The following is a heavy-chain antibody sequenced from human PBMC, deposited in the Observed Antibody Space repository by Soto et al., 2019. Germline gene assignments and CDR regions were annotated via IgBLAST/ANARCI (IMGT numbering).Heavy chain of an antibody. CDR3: ARHDLLRGDTAYGPN. Sequence: EVQLVESGGGLVQPGGSLRLSCAASGFTFSGYWMSWVRQAPGKGLEWVANIKHDGSEKYYVDSVKGLFTTSRDNPKNSLYHQMDSLRAEATAVYHCARHDLLRGDTAYGPNWGQGTLVTVSS. D-gene: IGHD5-12*01. V-gene: IGHV3-7*05. J-gene: IGHJ4*02. CDR1: GFTFSGYW. CDR2: IKHDGSEK.